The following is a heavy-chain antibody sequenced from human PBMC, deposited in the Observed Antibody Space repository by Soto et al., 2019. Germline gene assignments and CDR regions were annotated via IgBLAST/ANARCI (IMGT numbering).Heavy chain of an antibody. CDR1: GYTFTSYG. J-gene: IGHJ5*02. Sequence: QVQLVQSGAEVKKPGASVKVSGKASGYTFTSYGISWVRQAPGQGLEWMGWISAYNGNTNYAQKLQGRATMTTDTSTSTAYMELRSLRSADTAVYYCARVASIAPPPPPWFDRWGPGTLVTVSS. CDR2: ISAYNGNT. V-gene: IGHV1-18*01. CDR3: ARVASIAPPPPPWFDR. D-gene: IGHD6-6*01.